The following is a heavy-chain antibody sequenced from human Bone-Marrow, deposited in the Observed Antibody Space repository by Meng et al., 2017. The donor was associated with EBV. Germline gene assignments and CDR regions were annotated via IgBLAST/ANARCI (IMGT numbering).Heavy chain of an antibody. CDR2: MNPNSGNT. D-gene: IGHD6-13*01. CDR3: ARPGSSWYPYWYFDL. V-gene: IGHV1-8*01. J-gene: IGHJ2*01. CDR1: GYTLTSYD. Sequence: QVKLVQVGAGVKKPGASVKVSCKASGYTLTSYDSNWVRQATGQGLEWMGWMNPNSGNTGYAQKFQGRVTMTRNTSISTAYMELSSLRSEDTAVYYCARPGSSWYPYWYFDLWGRGTLVTVSS.